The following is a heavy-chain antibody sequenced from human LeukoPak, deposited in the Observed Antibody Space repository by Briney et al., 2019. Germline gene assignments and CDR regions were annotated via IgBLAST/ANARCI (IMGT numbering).Heavy chain of an antibody. D-gene: IGHD5-24*01. CDR2: IHYTGLT. Sequence: SETLSLTCTVSGGSINNYYWSWIRQPPGTGLDWIGYIHYTGLTNYNPSLTSRLTISVDTSKNQFSLKLSSVTAADAAVYFCARVVPDGYSDYWGQGTLVTVSS. J-gene: IGHJ4*02. V-gene: IGHV4-59*01. CDR1: GGSINNYY. CDR3: ARVVPDGYSDY.